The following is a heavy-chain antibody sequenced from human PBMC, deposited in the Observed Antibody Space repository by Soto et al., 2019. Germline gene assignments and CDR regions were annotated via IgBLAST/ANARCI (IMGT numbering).Heavy chain of an antibody. J-gene: IGHJ4*02. CDR1: GGSISSSNW. Sequence: QVQLQESGPGLVKPSGTLSLTCAVSGGSISSSNWWSWVRQPPGKGLEWIGEIYHSGSTNYNPSLKSRVTISVDKSKNQSSLKLSSVTAADTAVYYCARALARWFGEFRRGRYFDYWGQGTLVTVSS. D-gene: IGHD3-10*01. CDR2: IYHSGST. V-gene: IGHV4-4*02. CDR3: ARALARWFGEFRRGRYFDY.